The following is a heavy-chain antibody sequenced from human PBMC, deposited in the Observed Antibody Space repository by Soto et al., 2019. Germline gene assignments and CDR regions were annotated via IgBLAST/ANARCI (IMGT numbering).Heavy chain of an antibody. CDR1: GFTVSSNY. V-gene: IGHV3-66*01. D-gene: IGHD1-7*01. CDR2: IYSGGST. J-gene: IGHJ3*02. Sequence: GGSLRLSCAASGFTVSSNYMSWVRQAPGKGLEWVSVIYSGGSTYYADSVKGRFTISRDNSKNTLYLQMNSLRAEDTAVYYCASPGVTGTTNGAFDIWGQGTMVTVSS. CDR3: ASPGVTGTTNGAFDI.